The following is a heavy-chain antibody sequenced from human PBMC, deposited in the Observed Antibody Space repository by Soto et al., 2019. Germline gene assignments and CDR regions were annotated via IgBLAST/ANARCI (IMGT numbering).Heavy chain of an antibody. V-gene: IGHV1-8*01. J-gene: IGHJ6*02. CDR2: MNPNSDKT. CDR3: ARGVIAVAGHLYYYYCYGMAV. Sequence: TSKAMSWVRHSNRQGHEWMGWMNPNSDKTGYAQKFQGRVTMTRNTSISTAYMELSSLRSEDTAVYYCARGVIAVAGHLYYYYCYGMAVWGQGTT. D-gene: IGHD6-19*01. CDR1: TSKA.